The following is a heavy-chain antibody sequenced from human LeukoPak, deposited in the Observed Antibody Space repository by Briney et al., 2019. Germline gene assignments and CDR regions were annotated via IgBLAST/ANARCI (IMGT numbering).Heavy chain of an antibody. D-gene: IGHD3-10*01. Sequence: GGSLRLSCAAAGFTFNTYAMSWVRQAPGQGLEWVSSITISGSGTYYADSVKGRFTITRDNSKDTLYLEMNSLRADDTAKYYCAKGYSGSGSSYFDCWGQGTLVTVSS. CDR2: ITISGSGT. J-gene: IGHJ4*02. V-gene: IGHV3-23*01. CDR3: AKGYSGSGSSYFDC. CDR1: GFTFNTYA.